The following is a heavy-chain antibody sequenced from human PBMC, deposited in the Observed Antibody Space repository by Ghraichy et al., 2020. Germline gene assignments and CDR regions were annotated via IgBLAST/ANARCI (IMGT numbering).Heavy chain of an antibody. CDR3: AKVGYSSTSPRYMDV. D-gene: IGHD6-13*01. J-gene: IGHJ6*03. V-gene: IGHV3-23*01. CDR2: FSSSGDTT. Sequence: GGSLRLSCAASGFTFSSYGMSWVRQAPGKGLEWVSGFSSSGDTTYYADSVKGRFTISRDNSKNTLYLQMNSLRAEDTAVYYCAKVGYSSTSPRYMDVWGKGTTVTVSS. CDR1: GFTFSSYG.